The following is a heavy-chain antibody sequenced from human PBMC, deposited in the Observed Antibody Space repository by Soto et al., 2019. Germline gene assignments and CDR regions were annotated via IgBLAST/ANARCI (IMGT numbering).Heavy chain of an antibody. J-gene: IGHJ4*02. V-gene: IGHV1-69*02. CDR3: ARSYSSGQPFDY. D-gene: IGHD6-19*01. CDR2: IIPILGIA. Sequence: ASVKVSCKASGGTFSSYTISWVRQAPGQGLEWMGRIIPILGIANYAQKFQGRVTITADKSTSTAYMELSSLRSEDTAVYYCARSYSSGQPFDYWGQGTLVTVSS. CDR1: GGTFSSYT.